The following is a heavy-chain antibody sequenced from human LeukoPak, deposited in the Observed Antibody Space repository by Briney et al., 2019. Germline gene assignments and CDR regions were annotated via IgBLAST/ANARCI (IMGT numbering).Heavy chain of an antibody. CDR1: GFTFSNNA. D-gene: IGHD2-2*01. V-gene: IGHV3-23*01. Sequence: GGSLRLSCAASGFTFSNNAMSWVRQAPGMGLEWVSAISGSGDSTYYADSVKGRFTISRDNSKNTLYLQMNSLRAEDTAVYYCARDSYAETCMDVWGQGTTVTVSS. J-gene: IGHJ6*02. CDR3: ARDSYAETCMDV. CDR2: ISGSGDST.